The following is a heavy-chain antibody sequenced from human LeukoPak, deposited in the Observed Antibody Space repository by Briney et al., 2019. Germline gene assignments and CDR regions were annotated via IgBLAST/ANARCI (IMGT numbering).Heavy chain of an antibody. CDR3: ARSWHWGYFDY. V-gene: IGHV3-30*02. J-gene: IGHJ4*02. CDR1: GFTFSDYG. CDR2: IHSDGYTSK. D-gene: IGHD7-27*01. Sequence: PGGFLRLSCAASGFTFSDYGMHWVRQAPGKGLEWVAFIHSDGYTSKYYADSVKGRFTISRDNSENTLYLQMNTLRAEDTAVYYCARSWHWGYFDYWGQGTLVTVSS.